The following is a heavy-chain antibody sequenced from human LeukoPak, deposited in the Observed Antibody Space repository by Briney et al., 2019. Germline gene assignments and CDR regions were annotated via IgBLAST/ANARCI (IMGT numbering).Heavy chain of an antibody. CDR1: GGSISSGGYY. CDR3: ARGRGYDFWSGYGFARTLFDY. Sequence: SETLSLTCTVSGGSISSGGYYWSWIRQPPGKGLEWIGYIYHSGSTYYNPSLKSRVTISVDRSKNQFSLKLSSVTAADTAVYYCARGRGYDFWSGYGFARTLFDYWGQGTLVTVSS. J-gene: IGHJ4*02. D-gene: IGHD3-3*01. V-gene: IGHV4-30-2*01. CDR2: IYHSGST.